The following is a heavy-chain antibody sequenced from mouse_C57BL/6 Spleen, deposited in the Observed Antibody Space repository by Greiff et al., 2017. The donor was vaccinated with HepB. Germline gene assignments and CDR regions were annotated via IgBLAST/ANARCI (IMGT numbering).Heavy chain of an antibody. V-gene: IGHV2-4*01. Sequence: QVQLKQSGPGLVQPSQSLSITCTVSGFSLTSYGVHWVRQPPGKGLEWLGVIWSGGSTDYNAAFISRLSISKDNSKSQVFFKMNSLQADDTAIYYCAKSNFHYYAMDYWGQGTSVTVSS. J-gene: IGHJ4*01. CDR3: AKSNFHYYAMDY. CDR2: IWSGGST. D-gene: IGHD2-1*01. CDR1: GFSLTSYG.